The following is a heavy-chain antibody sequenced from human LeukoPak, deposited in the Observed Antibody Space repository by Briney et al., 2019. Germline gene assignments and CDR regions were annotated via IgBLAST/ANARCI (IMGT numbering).Heavy chain of an antibody. Sequence: PSETLSLTCTVSGGSISSSSYYWGWIRQPPGKGLEWIGSIYYSGSTYYNPSLKSRVTISVDTSKNQFSLKLSSVTAADTAVYYCARYCSGSYYTLVAAFDIWGQGTMVTVSS. V-gene: IGHV4-39*07. CDR3: ARYCSGSYYTLVAAFDI. CDR1: GGSISSSSYY. D-gene: IGHD1-26*01. CDR2: IYYSGST. J-gene: IGHJ3*02.